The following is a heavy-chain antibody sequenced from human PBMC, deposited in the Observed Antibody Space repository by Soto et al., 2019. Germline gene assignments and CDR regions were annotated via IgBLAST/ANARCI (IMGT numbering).Heavy chain of an antibody. D-gene: IGHD2-15*01. V-gene: IGHV3-23*01. J-gene: IGHJ4*02. CDR3: AKDPYLSVVVVADHFDY. Sequence: GGSLRLSCAASGFTFSSYAMSWVRQAPGKGLEWVSAISGSGGSTYYADSVKGRFTISRDNSKNTLYLQMNSLRAEDTAVYYCAKDPYLSVVVVADHFDYWGQGTLVTVSS. CDR2: ISGSGGST. CDR1: GFTFSSYA.